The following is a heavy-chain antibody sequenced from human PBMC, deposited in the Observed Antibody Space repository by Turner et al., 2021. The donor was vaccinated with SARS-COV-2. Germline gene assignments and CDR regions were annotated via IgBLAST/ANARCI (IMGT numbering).Heavy chain of an antibody. CDR2: FNPEDGEP. CDR3: ATSWELPDAYFDS. Sequence: QVHLLQSGAEVKKPGASVKASCNVSGYTLSELSIHWVRQAPGKGPEWMGGFNPEDGEPIYAQMFQGRFSLTEDTSTDTLYMELSSLRSEDTAVYYCATSWELPDAYFDSWGQGTLVTVSS. D-gene: IGHD1-7*01. CDR1: GYTLSELS. V-gene: IGHV1-24*01. J-gene: IGHJ4*02.